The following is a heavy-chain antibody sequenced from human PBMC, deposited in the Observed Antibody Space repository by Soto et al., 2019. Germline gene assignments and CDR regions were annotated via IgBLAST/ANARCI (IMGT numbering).Heavy chain of an antibody. J-gene: IGHJ4*02. V-gene: IGHV3-33*01. CDR1: GFTFSSYG. CDR2: IWYDGSNK. Sequence: QVQLVESGGGVVQPGRSLRLSCAASGFTFSSYGMHWVRQAPGKGLEWVAVIWYDGSNKYYADSVKGRFTISRDNSKNXXELQMNSLRAEDTAVYYCARDGGVVVVPAALVLDYWGQGTLVTVSS. D-gene: IGHD2-2*01. CDR3: ARDGGVVVVPAALVLDY.